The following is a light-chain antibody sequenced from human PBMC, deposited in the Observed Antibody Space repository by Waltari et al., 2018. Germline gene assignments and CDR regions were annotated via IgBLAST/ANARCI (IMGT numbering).Light chain of an antibody. CDR1: QTILYSPTNRNY. CDR2: WAS. Sequence: DFVMTQSPDSLAVSLGERATINCKSSQTILYSPTNRNYLAWYQQRPGQPPNLLIYWASVRASGVPDRFSGDGSGTDFTLTISSLQPEDVAVYYCQQYITTLTFGGGTKVEIK. CDR3: QQYITTLT. J-gene: IGKJ4*01. V-gene: IGKV4-1*01.